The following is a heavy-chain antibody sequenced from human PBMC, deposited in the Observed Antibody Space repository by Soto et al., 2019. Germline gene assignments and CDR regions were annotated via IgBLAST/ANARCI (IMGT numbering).Heavy chain of an antibody. Sequence: SETLSLTCAVSGASISSSNWWIWVRQPPGKGLEWIGEIYHSGSTNYNPSLKSRVTISVDTSKNQFSLKLSSVTAADTAVYYCARVVGGITMVRGVIIPTSDAFDIWGQGTMVTVSS. CDR3: ARVVGGITMVRGVIIPTSDAFDI. CDR2: IYHSGST. J-gene: IGHJ3*02. V-gene: IGHV4-4*02. D-gene: IGHD3-10*01. CDR1: GASISSSNW.